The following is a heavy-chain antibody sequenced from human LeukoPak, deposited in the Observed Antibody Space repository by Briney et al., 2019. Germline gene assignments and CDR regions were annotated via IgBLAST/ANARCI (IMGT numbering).Heavy chain of an antibody. CDR3: ARQGGYYGSGGYYFDY. CDR2: IYYSGST. J-gene: IGHJ4*02. V-gene: IGHV4-39*01. D-gene: IGHD3-10*01. Sequence: SETLSLTCTVSGGSISSSSYYWGWIRQPPGKGLEWIGSIYYSGSTYYNPSLKSRVTISVDTSKNQFSLKLSSVTAADTAVYYCARQGGYYGSGGYYFDYWGQGTLVTVSS. CDR1: GGSISSSSYY.